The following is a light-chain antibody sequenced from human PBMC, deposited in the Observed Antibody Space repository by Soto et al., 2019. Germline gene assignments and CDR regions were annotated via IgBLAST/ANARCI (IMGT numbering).Light chain of an antibody. CDR1: SRDAGAYNY. J-gene: IGLJ3*02. V-gene: IGLV2-14*01. CDR2: DVS. Sequence: QSALTEPASVSGSPGQSITISCTGTSRDAGAYNYVSWYQQHPGKAPKLMIFDVSNRPSGVSNRFSGSKSGNTASLTISGLQAEDEADYYCSSYTTATTRVFGGGTKLTVL. CDR3: SSYTTATTRV.